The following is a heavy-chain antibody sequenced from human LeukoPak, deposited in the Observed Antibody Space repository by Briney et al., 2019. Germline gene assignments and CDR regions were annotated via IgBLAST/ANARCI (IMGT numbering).Heavy chain of an antibody. Sequence: SETLSLTCTVSGGSISSYYWSWIRQPPGKGLEWIGYIYYSGSTNYNPSLKSRVTISVDTSKNQFSLKLSSVTAADTAVYYCARAVKSNPYYYYYYMDVWGKGTTVTVSS. CDR2: IYYSGST. CDR1: GGSISSYY. CDR3: ARAVKSNPYYYYYYMDV. D-gene: IGHD3-10*01. J-gene: IGHJ6*03. V-gene: IGHV4-59*01.